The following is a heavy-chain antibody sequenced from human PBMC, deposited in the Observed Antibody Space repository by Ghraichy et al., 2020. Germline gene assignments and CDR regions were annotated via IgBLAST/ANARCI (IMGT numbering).Heavy chain of an antibody. V-gene: IGHV3-21*01. CDR3: ARGMELLKVWFDP. D-gene: IGHD1-26*01. J-gene: IGHJ5*02. CDR2: ISSSSGYI. CDR1: GFAFNSST. Sequence: GGSLRLTCSASGFAFNSSTMNWGLHPPGKVLEWVSSISSSSGYIYYADSVKGRFTISRDNAKNSLYLQMNSLRVEDTAVYYCARGMELLKVWFDPCVQGTLAT.